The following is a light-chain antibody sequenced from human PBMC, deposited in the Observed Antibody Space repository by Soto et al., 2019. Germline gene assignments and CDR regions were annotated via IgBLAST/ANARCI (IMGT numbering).Light chain of an antibody. CDR2: VAS. Sequence: EIVMTQSPATLSVSPGERATLSCRASQSVASKLAWYQQKPGQAPRLLIYVASTRATGIPARFSGSGSGTHFTLTISSLQSEDFAVYFCQQYYNWWTFGQGTRVEIK. CDR3: QQYYNWWT. V-gene: IGKV3-15*01. J-gene: IGKJ1*01. CDR1: QSVASK.